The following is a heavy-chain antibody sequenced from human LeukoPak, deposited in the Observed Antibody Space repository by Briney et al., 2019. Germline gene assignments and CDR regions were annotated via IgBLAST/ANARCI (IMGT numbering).Heavy chain of an antibody. V-gene: IGHV1-69*13. CDR1: GGTFSSYA. CDR2: IIPIFGTA. Sequence: ASVKVSCKASGGTFSSYAISWVRQAPGQGLEWMGGIIPIFGTANYAQKFQGRVTITADESTSTAYMELSSLRSEDTAVYYCARELSYYYDSSGYFDYWGQGTLVAVSS. J-gene: IGHJ4*02. CDR3: ARELSYYYDSSGYFDY. D-gene: IGHD3-22*01.